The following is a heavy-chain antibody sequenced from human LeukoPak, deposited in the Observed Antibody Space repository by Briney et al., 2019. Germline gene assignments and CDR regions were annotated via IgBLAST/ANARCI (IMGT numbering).Heavy chain of an antibody. D-gene: IGHD5-24*01. V-gene: IGHV4-34*01. CDR1: GGSFSGYY. CDR3: SRGRDEYKGGNY. Sequence: SETLSLTCAVYGGSFSGYYWSWIRQPPGKGLEWIGEINHSGSTNYNPSLKSRVTISVDASKNQFSLKLSSVTAADTAVYYCSRGRDEYKGGNYWGQGTLVTVSS. CDR2: INHSGST. J-gene: IGHJ4*02.